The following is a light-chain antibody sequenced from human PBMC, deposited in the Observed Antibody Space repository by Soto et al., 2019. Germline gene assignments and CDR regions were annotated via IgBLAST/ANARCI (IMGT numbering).Light chain of an antibody. J-gene: IGKJ3*01. CDR1: QTVTSSN. V-gene: IGKV3-20*01. CDR3: QQYGDSPPVT. CDR2: GPS. Sequence: EFVLTQSPDTLSLPPGERATLSCRASQTVTSSNVAWYQQKPGQAPRPLVYGPSTRATGVPDRFSGSGSGTDLTLTISRLEPEDFAVYYCQQYGDSPPVTFSPGTKVEIK.